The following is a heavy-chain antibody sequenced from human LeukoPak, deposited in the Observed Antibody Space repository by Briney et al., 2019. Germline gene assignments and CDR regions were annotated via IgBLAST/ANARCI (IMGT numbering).Heavy chain of an antibody. D-gene: IGHD6-13*01. CDR1: GGSISSGIYY. J-gene: IGHJ6*03. V-gene: IGHV4-61*02. CDR2: VYTSGST. CDR3: ARDRQQLVPWYYYYMDV. Sequence: SETLSLTCTVSGGSISSGIYYWSWIRQPAGKGLEWIGRVYTSGSTDYNPSLESRVTVSIDTSKNQFSPKLTSVTAADTAVYYCARDRQQLVPWYYYYMDVWGKGTTVTVSS.